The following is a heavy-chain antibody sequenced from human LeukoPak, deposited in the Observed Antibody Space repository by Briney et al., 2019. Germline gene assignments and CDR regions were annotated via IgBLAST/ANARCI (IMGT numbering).Heavy chain of an antibody. CDR1: GFTFYDYA. CDR2: ISGDGGST. CDR3: AKDAEEMAWYFDL. Sequence: GGSLRLSCAASGFTFYDYAMHWVRLVPGKGLEWVSLISGDGGSTYYADSVKGRFTISGDNSKNSLFLHMNSLRTEDTALYYCAKDAEEMAWYFDLWGRGTLVTVSS. J-gene: IGHJ2*01. V-gene: IGHV3-43*02. D-gene: IGHD5-24*01.